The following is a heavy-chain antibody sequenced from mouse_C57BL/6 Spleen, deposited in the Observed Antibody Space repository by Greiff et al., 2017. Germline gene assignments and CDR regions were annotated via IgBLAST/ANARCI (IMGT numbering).Heavy chain of an antibody. J-gene: IGHJ2*01. D-gene: IGHD3-2*02. Sequence: QVQLQQSGPELVKPGASVKISCKASGYAFSSSWMNWVKQRPGQGLVWIGRIYPGDGDTNYNGKFKGQATLTADKSSSTAYMQLSSLTSEDSAVYFCARRLDYFDYWGQGTTLTVSS. CDR3: ARRLDYFDY. CDR1: GYAFSSSW. V-gene: IGHV1-82*01. CDR2: IYPGDGDT.